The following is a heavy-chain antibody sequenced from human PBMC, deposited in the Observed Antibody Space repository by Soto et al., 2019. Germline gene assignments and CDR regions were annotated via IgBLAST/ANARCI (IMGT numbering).Heavy chain of an antibody. Sequence: PGGSLRLSCAASGFTFSSYGMHWVRQAPGKGLEWVAVIWYDGSNKYYADSVKGRFTISRDNSKNTLYLQMNSLRAEDTAVYYCARDGAAAGNGTSYYYGMDVWGQGTTVTVSS. CDR3: ARDGAAAGNGTSYYYGMDV. CDR1: GFTFSSYG. J-gene: IGHJ6*02. V-gene: IGHV3-33*01. CDR2: IWYDGSNK. D-gene: IGHD6-13*01.